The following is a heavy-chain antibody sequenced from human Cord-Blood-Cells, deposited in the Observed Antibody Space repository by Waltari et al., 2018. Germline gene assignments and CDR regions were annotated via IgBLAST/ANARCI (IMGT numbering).Heavy chain of an antibody. Sequence: IQPGGSLRLSCAASGFTVSSNYMSWVRQAPGKGLEWVSVIYSGGSTYYADSVKGRFTISRDNSKNTLYLQMNSLRAEDTAVYYCASPYSSSSRGYYYYYGMDVWGQGTTVTVSS. J-gene: IGHJ6*02. CDR1: GFTVSSNY. V-gene: IGHV3-53*01. CDR2: IYSGGST. D-gene: IGHD6-6*01. CDR3: ASPYSSSSRGYYYYYGMDV.